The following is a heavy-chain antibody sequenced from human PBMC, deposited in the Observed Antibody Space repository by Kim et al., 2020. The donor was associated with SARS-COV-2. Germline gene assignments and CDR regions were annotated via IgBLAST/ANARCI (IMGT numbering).Heavy chain of an antibody. J-gene: IGHJ5*02. CDR3: ARDLIAGGDWFDP. D-gene: IGHD6-13*01. Sequence: YNPSLKSRVTISVDTSKNQFSLKLSSVTAADTAVYYCARDLIAGGDWFDPWGQGTLVTVSS. V-gene: IGHV4-39*07.